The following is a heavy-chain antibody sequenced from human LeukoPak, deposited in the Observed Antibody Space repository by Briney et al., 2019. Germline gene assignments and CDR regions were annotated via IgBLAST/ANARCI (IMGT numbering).Heavy chain of an antibody. V-gene: IGHV4-4*07. D-gene: IGHD3-10*01. Sequence: PSETLSLTCTVSGGSISDHYWSWIRQPAGKGLEWIGRIYTSASTNYNPSFKSRVTMSVDTSKNQFSLRLSSVTAADTAIYYCARDHAWSGSGSWDWFDRWGQGTLVTVSS. J-gene: IGHJ5*02. CDR2: IYTSAST. CDR1: GGSISDHY. CDR3: ARDHAWSGSGSWDWFDR.